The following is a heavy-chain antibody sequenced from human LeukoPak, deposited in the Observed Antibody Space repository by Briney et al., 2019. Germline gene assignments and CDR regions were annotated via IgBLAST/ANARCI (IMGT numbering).Heavy chain of an antibody. V-gene: IGHV3-23*01. CDR3: AKRRGLELLYYYYMDV. CDR2: ISGSGGST. CDR1: GFTFSSYA. J-gene: IGHJ6*03. Sequence: GGSLRLSCAASGFTFSSYAMSWVRQAPGKGLEWVSAISGSGGSTYYADSVKGRFTISRDNSKDTLYLQMNSLRAEDTAVYYCAKRRGLELLYYYYMDVWGKGTTVTVSS. D-gene: IGHD1-7*01.